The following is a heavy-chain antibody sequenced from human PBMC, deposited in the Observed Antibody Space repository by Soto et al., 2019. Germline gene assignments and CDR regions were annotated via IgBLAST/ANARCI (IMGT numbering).Heavy chain of an antibody. V-gene: IGHV1-2*02. CDR3: ARATYYYDSSGYYPPLPNAFDI. CDR1: GYTFTGYC. D-gene: IGHD3-22*01. CDR2: INPNSGGT. J-gene: IGHJ3*02. Sequence: ASVKVSCKASGYTFTGYCMHWVRQAPGQGLEWMGWINPNSGGTNYAQKFQGRVTMTRDTSISTAYMELSRLRSDDTAVYYCARATYYYDSSGYYPPLPNAFDIWGLGTMVTVSS.